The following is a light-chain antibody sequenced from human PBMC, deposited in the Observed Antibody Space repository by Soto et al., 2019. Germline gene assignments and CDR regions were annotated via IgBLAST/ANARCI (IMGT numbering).Light chain of an antibody. CDR1: QGIGDY. Sequence: DIEMTQSPSSVSASVGDRVTITCRASQGIGDYLAWFQQKPGRGPKTLISAASNLQDGAPSRFSGRGYGTEFSLTISSLQPDDFATYYCQQYKGYPLTFGGGTKV. V-gene: IGKV1-16*01. CDR2: AAS. J-gene: IGKJ4*01. CDR3: QQYKGYPLT.